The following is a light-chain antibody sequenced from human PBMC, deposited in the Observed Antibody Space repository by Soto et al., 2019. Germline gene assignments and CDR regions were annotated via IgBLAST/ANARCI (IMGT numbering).Light chain of an antibody. CDR1: QSISSW. CDR3: QQYNSYSPT. Sequence: DSQMTQSPSTLSESVGDRVTITCRASQSISSWLAWYQQKPGKAPKLLIYDASSLESGVPSRFSGSGSGTEFTLTISSLQPDDFATYYCQQYNSYSPTFGQGTKV. J-gene: IGKJ1*01. V-gene: IGKV1-5*01. CDR2: DAS.